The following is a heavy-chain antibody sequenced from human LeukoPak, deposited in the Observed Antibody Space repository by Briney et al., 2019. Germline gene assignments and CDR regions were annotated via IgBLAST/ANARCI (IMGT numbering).Heavy chain of an antibody. CDR1: GGSISSYY. Sequence: SETLSLTCTVSGGSISSYYWSWIRQPAGRGLEWIGRIYTSGSTNYNPSLKSRVTMSVDTSKNQFSLKLSSVTAADTAVYYCAVGLLWFGKLDYWVQGTLVTVSS. D-gene: IGHD3-10*01. CDR3: AVGLLWFGKLDY. J-gene: IGHJ4*02. CDR2: IYTSGST. V-gene: IGHV4-4*07.